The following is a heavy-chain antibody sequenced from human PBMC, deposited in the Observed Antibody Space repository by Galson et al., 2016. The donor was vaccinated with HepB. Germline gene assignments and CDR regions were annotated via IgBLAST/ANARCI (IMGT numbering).Heavy chain of an antibody. V-gene: IGHV3-30*04. CDR3: ARVSSGLGGLFEY. Sequence: SLRLSCAASGFTFTTYAMHWVRQAPGKGLEWVANISYDGRKKYHVDFVKGRFTISRDNSKNTLYLQMNSLRAEDTAVYYCARVSSGLGGLFEYWGQGTLVTVSS. D-gene: IGHD6-19*01. CDR2: ISYDGRKK. J-gene: IGHJ4*02. CDR1: GFTFTTYA.